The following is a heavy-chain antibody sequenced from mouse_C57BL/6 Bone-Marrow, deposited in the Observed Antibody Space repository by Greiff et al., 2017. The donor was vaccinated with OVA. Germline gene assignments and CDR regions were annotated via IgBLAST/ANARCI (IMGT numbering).Heavy chain of an antibody. Sequence: EVKLVESGAELVRPGASVKLSCTASGFNIKDDYMHWVKQRPEQGLEWIGWIDPENGDTEYASKFQGKATITADTSSNTAYLQHSSLTSEDTAVYYCTRIYYWGQGTTLTVSS. J-gene: IGHJ2*01. CDR3: TRIYY. CDR1: GFNIKDDY. V-gene: IGHV14-4*01. CDR2: IDPENGDT.